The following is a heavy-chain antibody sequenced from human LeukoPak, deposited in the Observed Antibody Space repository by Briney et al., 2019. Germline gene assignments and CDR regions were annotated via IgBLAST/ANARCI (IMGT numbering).Heavy chain of an antibody. CDR2: IRYDGSNK. CDR3: AKDLTPFFYGSGRDYFDY. Sequence: GGSLRLSCAASGFTFSSYGMHWVRQAPGKGLEWVAFIRYDGSNKYYADSVKGRFTISRDNSKNTLYLQMNSLRAEDTAVYYCAKDLTPFFYGSGRDYFDYWGQGTLVTVSS. J-gene: IGHJ4*02. V-gene: IGHV3-30*02. CDR1: GFTFSSYG. D-gene: IGHD3-10*01.